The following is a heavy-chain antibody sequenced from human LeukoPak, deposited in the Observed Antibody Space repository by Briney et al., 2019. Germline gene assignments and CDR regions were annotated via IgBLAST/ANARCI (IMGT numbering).Heavy chain of an antibody. V-gene: IGHV4-59*01. CDR1: GGSISSYY. CDR3: ARIAYCGGDCRRTGGFDI. Sequence: PSETLSLTCTVSGGSISSYYWSWIRQPPGKGLEWIGYIYYSGSTNYNPSLKSRVTISVDTSKNQFSLKLSSVTAADTAVYRCARIAYCGGDCRRTGGFDIWGQGTMVTVSS. CDR2: IYYSGST. D-gene: IGHD2-21*02. J-gene: IGHJ3*02.